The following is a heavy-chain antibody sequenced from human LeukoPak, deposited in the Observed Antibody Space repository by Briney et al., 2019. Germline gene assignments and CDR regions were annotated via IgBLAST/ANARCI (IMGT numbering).Heavy chain of an antibody. D-gene: IGHD5-18*01. CDR1: GFIFGDHA. V-gene: IGHV3-49*04. Sequence: GQSLRPSCTASGFIFGDHAMSWVRQAPGKGVEWVGFIRSKAYGGTTEYAASVKGRLTISRDDSEGIAYLQMNSLRIDDTAVYYCARGPIHLWLHNGMDVWGQGTTVIVFS. CDR3: ARGPIHLWLHNGMDV. CDR2: IRSKAYGGTT. J-gene: IGHJ6*02.